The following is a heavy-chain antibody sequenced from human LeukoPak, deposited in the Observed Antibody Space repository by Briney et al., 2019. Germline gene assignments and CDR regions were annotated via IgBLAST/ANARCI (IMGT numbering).Heavy chain of an antibody. D-gene: IGHD1-26*01. CDR2: IFNGGST. V-gene: IGHV3-53*01. Sequence: GGSLRLSCAASGFAVSSNHMNWVRQAPGKGLEWVSVIFNGGSTYYADSVKGRFTISRDNSKNTLYLQMNSLRAEDTAVYYCATSIVGSTYDEHFQHWGQGTLVTVSS. CDR3: ATSIVGSTYDEHFQH. J-gene: IGHJ1*01. CDR1: GFAVSSNH.